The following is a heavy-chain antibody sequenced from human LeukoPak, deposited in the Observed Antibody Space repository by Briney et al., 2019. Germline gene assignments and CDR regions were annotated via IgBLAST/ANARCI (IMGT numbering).Heavy chain of an antibody. CDR2: ISTTGSTV. CDR1: GFTFNNYE. D-gene: IGHD3-10*01. J-gene: IGHJ6*03. CDR3: ARGGRDYYYYYTDV. Sequence: GGSLRLSCAASGFTFNNYEMYWVRQAPGKGLERLSYISTTGSTVYYADSVKGRFTISRDNAKNSLHLQLNSLRADDTAVYYCARGGRDYYYYYTDVWGKGTTVTISS. V-gene: IGHV3-48*03.